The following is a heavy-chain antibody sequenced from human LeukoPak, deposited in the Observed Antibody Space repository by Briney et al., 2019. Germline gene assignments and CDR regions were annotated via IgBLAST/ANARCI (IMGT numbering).Heavy chain of an antibody. V-gene: IGHV3-53*01. Sequence: GGSLRLSCAASGFTVHSNYMSWVRQAPGKGLEWVSVIDRSGVTHYADSVKGRFTISRDNAKNSLYLQMNSLTAEDTAVHYCVRSYHPGGWFDPWGQGTLVTVSS. D-gene: IGHD2-21*01. CDR1: GFTVHSNY. J-gene: IGHJ5*02. CDR2: IDRSGVT. CDR3: VRSYHPGGWFDP.